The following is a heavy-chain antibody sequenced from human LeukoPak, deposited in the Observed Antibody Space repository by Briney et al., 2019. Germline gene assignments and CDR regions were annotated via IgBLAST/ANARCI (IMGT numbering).Heavy chain of an antibody. J-gene: IGHJ4*02. D-gene: IGHD4-17*01. V-gene: IGHV4-59*12. Sequence: SETLSLTCSVSGGSTSSYFWSWFRQAPSKRLEWIGYVYYSGSTIYNPSLKSRVTISEDTSKNQFSLKLSSVTAADTAVYYCARGGLRFSDSFDYWGQGTLVTVSS. CDR1: GGSTSSYF. CDR3: ARGGLRFSDSFDY. CDR2: VYYSGST.